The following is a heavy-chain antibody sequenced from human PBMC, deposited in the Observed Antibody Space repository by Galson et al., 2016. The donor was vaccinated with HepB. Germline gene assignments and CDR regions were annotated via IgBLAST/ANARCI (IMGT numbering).Heavy chain of an antibody. D-gene: IGHD2-2*01. CDR1: GFSLSNASMG. CDR3: ARTPFYCKSTSCYDY. CDR2: IFSNYEK. Sequence: PALVTPTQTLTLTCTVSGFSLSNASMGVNWIRQPPAKALEWLAHIFSNYEKYYRTSLRSRLTIPKDISKSQVVLTMTNMDPLDTATYYSARTPFYCKSTSCYDYWGQGTLVTVSS. J-gene: IGHJ4*02. V-gene: IGHV2-26*01.